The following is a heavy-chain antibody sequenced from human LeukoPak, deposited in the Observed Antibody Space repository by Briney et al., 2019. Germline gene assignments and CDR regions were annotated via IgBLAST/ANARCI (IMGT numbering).Heavy chain of an antibody. J-gene: IGHJ4*02. CDR1: GGSLSRYL. CDR3: AGDVGWGSPVAC. Sequence: SGTLSLTRLGSGGSLSRYLWNWIRQPAGKGLEWIGKNYGGGSTTYNPSPNYNPSPQSRLTMCMDTTKNEFSLSLTPVPAADTPVYYCAGDVGWGSPVACWGQGILVTASS. D-gene: IGHD3-16*01. V-gene: IGHV4-4*07. CDR2: NYGGGSTTYNPSP.